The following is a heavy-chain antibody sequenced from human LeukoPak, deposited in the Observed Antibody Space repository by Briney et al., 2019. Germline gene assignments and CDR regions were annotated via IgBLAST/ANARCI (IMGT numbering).Heavy chain of an antibody. CDR1: GDSFTSTNYY. D-gene: IGHD3-16*01. J-gene: IGHJ3*02. Sequence: SETLSLTCTVSGDSFTSTNYYWGWIRRTPRTGLEWIGTLYYSGSSYYNPSLKSRLSISGDMSKNQFSLQLISVTAADTAVYYCTRGAIMFGTDAFDIWGQGTMVTVSS. CDR2: LYYSGSS. V-gene: IGHV4-39*07. CDR3: TRGAIMFGTDAFDI.